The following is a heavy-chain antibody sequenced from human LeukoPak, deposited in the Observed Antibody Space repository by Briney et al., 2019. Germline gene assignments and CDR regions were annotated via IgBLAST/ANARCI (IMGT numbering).Heavy chain of an antibody. CDR1: GFTVSSNY. CDR3: AREMYSGMYNDAFDI. CDR2: IRSDGST. Sequence: TGGSLRLSCTASGFTVSSNYMSWVRQAPGKGLEWVPVIRSDGSTNHADSVKGRFTISRDNSKNTLYLQMNNLRAEDTAMYYCAREMYSGMYNDAFDIWGQGTKVTVSS. D-gene: IGHD1-26*01. V-gene: IGHV3-53*01. J-gene: IGHJ3*02.